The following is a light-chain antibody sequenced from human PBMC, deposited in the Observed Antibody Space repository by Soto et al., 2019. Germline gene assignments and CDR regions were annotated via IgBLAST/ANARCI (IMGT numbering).Light chain of an antibody. Sequence: DIQMTQSPSTLPESVGARVNMTCRASQTIGDWVAWYQQKPGKVPKLLIYKASTLDGGVPSRFSGSGSGTEFTLTISSLQPDDFATYYCQQSHFYWTFGQGTNVEIK. CDR1: QTIGDW. CDR3: QQSHFYWT. J-gene: IGKJ1*01. V-gene: IGKV1-5*03. CDR2: KAS.